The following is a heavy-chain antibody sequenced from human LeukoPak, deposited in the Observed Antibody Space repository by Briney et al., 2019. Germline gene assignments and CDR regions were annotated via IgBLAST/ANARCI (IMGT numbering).Heavy chain of an antibody. D-gene: IGHD3-22*01. CDR1: AGSINSGDYY. CDR2: IYSPGTN. CDR3: ARGIGTSYDSSRDAFDF. J-gene: IGHJ3*01. Sequence: PSQTLSLTCTVSAGSINSGDYYWSWIRQPAGKGLEWIGRIYSPGTNYSYNPSLKSRVTISIDTSKNQFSLKLTSVTAADTAVYYCARGIGTSYDSSRDAFDFWGQGTMVTVSS. V-gene: IGHV4-61*02.